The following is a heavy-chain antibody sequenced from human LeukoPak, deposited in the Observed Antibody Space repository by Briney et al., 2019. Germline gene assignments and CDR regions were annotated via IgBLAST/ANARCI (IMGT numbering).Heavy chain of an antibody. CDR3: ARDNGVVHGVYYMDV. CDR1: GFTFSNYW. J-gene: IGHJ6*03. Sequence: EGSLRLSCAASGFTFSNYWMTWVRQAPGKGLEWVADIKQDGSEKLYVKSVRGRFTISRDNAKMSLFLQMNSLRAEDTAVYYCARDNGVVHGVYYMDVWGKGTTVTVS. D-gene: IGHD3-3*01. V-gene: IGHV3-7*01. CDR2: IKQDGSEK.